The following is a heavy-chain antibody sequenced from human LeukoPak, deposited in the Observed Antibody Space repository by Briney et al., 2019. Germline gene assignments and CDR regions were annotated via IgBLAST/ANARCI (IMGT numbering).Heavy chain of an antibody. J-gene: IGHJ6*03. V-gene: IGHV3-7*01. Sequence: GGSLRLSCAASGFTFSSYWMSWVRQAPGKGLEWVANIKQDGSEKYYVDSVKGRSTISRDNAKNSLYLQMNSLRAEDTAVYYCVRMIHYYYYMDVWGKGTTVTVSS. CDR1: GFTFSSYW. D-gene: IGHD3-16*01. CDR2: IKQDGSEK. CDR3: VRMIHYYYYMDV.